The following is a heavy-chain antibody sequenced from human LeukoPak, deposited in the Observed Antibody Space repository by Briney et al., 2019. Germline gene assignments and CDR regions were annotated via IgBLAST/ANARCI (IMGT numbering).Heavy chain of an antibody. CDR2: ISYDGSNK. J-gene: IGHJ4*02. CDR3: ARRESSSLAPLVDY. V-gene: IGHV3-30-3*01. D-gene: IGHD6-6*01. Sequence: GRSLRLSCAASGFTFSSYAMHGVRQAPGKGLEWVAVISYDGSNKYYADSVKGRFTISRDNSKNTLYLQMNSLRAEDTAVYYCARRESSSLAPLVDYWGQGTLVTVSS. CDR1: GFTFSSYA.